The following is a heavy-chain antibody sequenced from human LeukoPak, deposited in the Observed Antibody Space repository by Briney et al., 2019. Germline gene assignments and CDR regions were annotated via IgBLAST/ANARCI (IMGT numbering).Heavy chain of an antibody. CDR2: ISSDGSST. CDR3: ARISLSGWANDY. Sequence: PGGSLRLSCAASGFTFSSYWMHWVRQAPGKGLVWVTRISSDGSSTSYADSVKGRFTIPRDNAKNTLYLQMSSLRAEDTAMYYCARISLSGWANDYWGQGTLVTVSS. D-gene: IGHD6-19*01. V-gene: IGHV3-74*01. J-gene: IGHJ4*02. CDR1: GFTFSSYW.